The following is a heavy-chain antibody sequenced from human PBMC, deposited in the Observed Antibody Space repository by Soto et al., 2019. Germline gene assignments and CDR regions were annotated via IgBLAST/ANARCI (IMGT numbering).Heavy chain of an antibody. J-gene: IGHJ4*02. V-gene: IGHV3-30*18. D-gene: IGHD3-3*01. CDR3: AKDSLRPYDFWSGTLDY. CDR2: ISYDGSNK. CDR1: GFTFSSYG. Sequence: PGGSLRLSCAASGFTFSSYGMHWVRQAPGKGLEWVAVISYDGSNKYYADSVKGRFTISRGNSKNTLYLQMNSLRAEDTAVYYCAKDSLRPYDFWSGTLDYWGQGT.